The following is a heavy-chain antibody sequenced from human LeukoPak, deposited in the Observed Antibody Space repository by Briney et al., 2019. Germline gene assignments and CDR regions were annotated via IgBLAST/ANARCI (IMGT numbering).Heavy chain of an antibody. Sequence: PGGSLRLSCAASGFTFSSYAMSWVRQAPGKGLEWVSDISSSGGSTYYADSVKGRFTISRDNSKNTLYLQMNSLRAEDTAVYYCAKDVGKWESLHFFDYWGQGTLVTVSS. J-gene: IGHJ4*02. V-gene: IGHV3-23*01. CDR2: ISSSGGST. D-gene: IGHD1-26*01. CDR1: GFTFSSYA. CDR3: AKDVGKWESLHFFDY.